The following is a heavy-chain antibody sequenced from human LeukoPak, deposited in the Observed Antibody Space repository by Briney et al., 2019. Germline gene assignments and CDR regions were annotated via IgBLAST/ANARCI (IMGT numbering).Heavy chain of an antibody. J-gene: IGHJ4*02. CDR2: ISSTSYYI. V-gene: IGHV3-21*01. D-gene: IGHD2/OR15-2a*01. CDR3: AIDSDSTEDY. CDR1: GFTFSRYT. Sequence: GGSLRLSCAASGFTFSRYTMNWVRQAPGKGLEWVSSISSTSYYIYYADSVKGRLTISRDNAKKSLYLQMSSLRAEDTAVYYCAIDSDSTEDYWGRGTLVTVSS.